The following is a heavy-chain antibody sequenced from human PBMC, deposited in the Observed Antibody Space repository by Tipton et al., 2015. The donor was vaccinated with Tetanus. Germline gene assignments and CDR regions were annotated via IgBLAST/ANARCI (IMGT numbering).Heavy chain of an antibody. J-gene: IGHJ2*01. CDR3: ARAPPFGGSYWYFDL. CDR1: GGSISTYH. V-gene: IGHV4-59*12. Sequence: TLSLTCTVSGGSISTYHWNWIRQFPGKGLEWIGYIDYFGTTKYNPSLKSRVAMSVDTSKNQLSLKLSSLTAADTAVYYCARAPPFGGSYWYFDLWGRGTLVTVSS. D-gene: IGHD3-10*01. CDR2: IDYFGTT.